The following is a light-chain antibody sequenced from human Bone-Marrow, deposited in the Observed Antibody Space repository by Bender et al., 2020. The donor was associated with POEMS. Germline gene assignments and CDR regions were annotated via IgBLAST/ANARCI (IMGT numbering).Light chain of an antibody. CDR2: RND. Sequence: QSMMTQPPSASGTPGQRVTISCSGGTSNIGSNYVYWYQQLPGAAPKPLIYRNDQRASGVPDRFSGSSSDTSASLAISGIRSEDEADYYCAAWDDNLSGPLFGGGTKLTVL. CDR1: TSNIGSNY. V-gene: IGLV1-47*01. CDR3: AAWDDNLSGPL. J-gene: IGLJ2*01.